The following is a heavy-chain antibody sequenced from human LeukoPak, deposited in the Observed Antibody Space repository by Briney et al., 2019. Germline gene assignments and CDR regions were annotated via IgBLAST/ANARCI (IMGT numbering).Heavy chain of an antibody. V-gene: IGHV1-24*01. CDR1: GYTLTELS. D-gene: IGHD5-18*01. CDR3: ATGIQLWLPDWYGMDV. Sequence: ASVKVSCKVSGYTLTELSMHWVRQAPGKGLEWMGGFDPEDGETIYAQNFQGRVTMTEDTSTDTAYMELSSLRSEDTAVYYCATGIQLWLPDWYGMDVWGQGTTVTVSS. J-gene: IGHJ6*02. CDR2: FDPEDGET.